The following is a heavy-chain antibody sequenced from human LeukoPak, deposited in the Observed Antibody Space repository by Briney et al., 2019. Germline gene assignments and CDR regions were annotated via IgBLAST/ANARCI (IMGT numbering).Heavy chain of an antibody. CDR2: IIPIFGTA. V-gene: IGHV1-69*13. CDR1: GGTFSSYA. D-gene: IGHD3-16*02. CDR3: AREGVYAPDPSSYHRDAFDI. J-gene: IGHJ3*02. Sequence: ASVKVSCKASGGTFSSYAISWVRQAPGQGLEWMGGIIPIFGTANYAQKFQGRVTITADESTSTAYMELSSLRSEDTAVYYCAREGVYAPDPSSYHRDAFDIWGQGTVVIVSS.